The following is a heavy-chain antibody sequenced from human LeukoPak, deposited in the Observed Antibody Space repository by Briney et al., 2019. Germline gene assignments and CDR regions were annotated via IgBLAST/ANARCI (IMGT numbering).Heavy chain of an antibody. CDR1: GFTFSSYE. D-gene: IGHD3-16*02. CDR3: GRESFAIVGVFDPDVGY. V-gene: IGHV3-48*03. J-gene: IGHJ4*02. CDR2: ISSSGSTI. Sequence: GGSLRLSCAASGFTFSSYEMNWVRQAPGKGLEWVSYISSSGSTIYYADSVKGRFTISRDNAKNSLYLQMNSLRAEDTAVYYCGRESFAIVGVFDPDVGYWGQGTLVTVSS.